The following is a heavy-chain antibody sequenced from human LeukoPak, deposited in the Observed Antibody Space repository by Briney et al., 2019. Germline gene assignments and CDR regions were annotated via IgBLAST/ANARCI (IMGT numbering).Heavy chain of an antibody. V-gene: IGHV3-23*01. Sequence: PGGSLRLSCAASGFTFSSYAMSWARQAPGKGLEWVSAISGSGGSTYYADSVKGRFTISRDNSKNTLYLQMNSLRAEDTAVYYCAKGLTDILTGYIFDYWGQGTLVTVSS. J-gene: IGHJ4*02. D-gene: IGHD3-9*01. CDR2: ISGSGGST. CDR3: AKGLTDILTGYIFDY. CDR1: GFTFSSYA.